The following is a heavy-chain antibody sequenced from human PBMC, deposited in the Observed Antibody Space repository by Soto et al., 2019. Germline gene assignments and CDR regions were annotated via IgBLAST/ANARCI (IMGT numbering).Heavy chain of an antibody. D-gene: IGHD5-12*01. J-gene: IGHJ6*02. CDR2: INPSGGST. CDR1: GYTFTSYY. Sequence: GASVKVSCKASGYTFTSYYMHWVRQAPGQGLEWMGIINPSGGSTSYAQKFQGRVTMTRDTSTSTVYMELSSLRSEDTAVYYCARELGSGYAMIRYYYGMDVWGQGTTVTVSS. V-gene: IGHV1-46*01. CDR3: ARELGSGYAMIRYYYGMDV.